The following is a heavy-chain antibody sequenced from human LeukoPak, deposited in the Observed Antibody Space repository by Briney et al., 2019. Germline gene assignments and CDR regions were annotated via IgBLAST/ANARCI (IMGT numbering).Heavy chain of an antibody. J-gene: IGHJ4*02. CDR2: INPNSGGT. Sequence: ASVKVSCKASGHTFTRYYMHWVRQAPGQGLEWMGWINPNSGGTNYAQKFQGRVPMTRDTSNSTAYMELSRLRSDDTAVYYCARGSPAVAAQKGDYWGQGTLVTVSS. D-gene: IGHD6-19*01. V-gene: IGHV1-2*02. CDR3: ARGSPAVAAQKGDY. CDR1: GHTFTRYY.